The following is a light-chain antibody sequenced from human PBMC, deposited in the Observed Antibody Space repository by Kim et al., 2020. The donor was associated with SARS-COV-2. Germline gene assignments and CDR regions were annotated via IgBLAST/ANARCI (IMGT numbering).Light chain of an antibody. CDR2: YDR. V-gene: IGLV3-21*04. Sequence: APGKTARITCGGNNIGSKSGHGYQQKPGQATVLVIYYDRDRPSGVPERFSGSNSGNTATLTISRVEAGDEADYYCQVWDSSSDHVVFGGGTQLTVL. J-gene: IGLJ2*01. CDR3: QVWDSSSDHVV. CDR1: NIGSKS.